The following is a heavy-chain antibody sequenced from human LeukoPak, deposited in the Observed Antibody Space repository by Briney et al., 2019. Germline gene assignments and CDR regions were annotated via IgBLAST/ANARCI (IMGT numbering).Heavy chain of an antibody. V-gene: IGHV4-30-2*01. D-gene: IGHD3-22*01. CDR3: ARGSYYDSSGTFTDAFDI. CDR2: IYHSGST. Sequence: PSQTLSLTCAVSGGSISSGGYSWSWIRQPPGKGLEWIGYIYHSGSTYYNPSLKSRVTILVDRSKNQFSLKLSSVTAADTAVYYCARGSYYDSSGTFTDAFDIWGQGTMVTVSS. J-gene: IGHJ3*02. CDR1: GGSISSGGYS.